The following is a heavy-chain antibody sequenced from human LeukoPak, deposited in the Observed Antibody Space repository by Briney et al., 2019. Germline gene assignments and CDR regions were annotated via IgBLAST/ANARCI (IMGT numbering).Heavy chain of an antibody. CDR2: INHSGSS. D-gene: IGHD5-18*01. Sequence: PSETLSLTCAVYGGSFSGYYWSWIRQPPGKGLEWIGEINHSGSSNYSPSLKSRVTISVDTSKNQFSLKLSSVTAADTAVYYCARGGVQLRFPWGNWGQGTLVTVSS. V-gene: IGHV4-34*01. CDR1: GGSFSGYY. CDR3: ARGGVQLRFPWGN. J-gene: IGHJ4*02.